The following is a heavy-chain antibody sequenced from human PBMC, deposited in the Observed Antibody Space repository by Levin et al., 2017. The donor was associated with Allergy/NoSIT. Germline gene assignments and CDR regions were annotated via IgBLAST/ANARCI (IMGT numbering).Heavy chain of an antibody. D-gene: IGHD5-24*01. CDR1: GYTFTSYY. CDR3: AIGWRWLQLGMGY. CDR2: INPSGGST. Sequence: GESLKISCKASGYTFTSYYMHWVRQAPGQGLEWMGIINPSGGSTSYAQKFQGRVTMTRDTSTSTVYMELSSLRSEDTAVYYCAIGWRWLQLGMGYWGQGTLVTVSS. J-gene: IGHJ4*02. V-gene: IGHV1-46*03.